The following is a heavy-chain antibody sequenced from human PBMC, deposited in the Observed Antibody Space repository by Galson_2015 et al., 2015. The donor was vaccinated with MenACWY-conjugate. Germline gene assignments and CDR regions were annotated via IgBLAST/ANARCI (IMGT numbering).Heavy chain of an antibody. J-gene: IGHJ6*02. CDR2: IKKQDGREK. CDR1: GFTFSNYW. CDR3: ARGHYGMDV. Sequence: SLRLSCAASGFTFSNYWMTWVRQAPGKGLEWVANIKKQDGREKYYVDSVKGRFTLSRDTAKSSLYLQMNSRSAEDTAGYYCARGHYGMDVWGQGTTVTVSS. V-gene: IGHV3-7*03.